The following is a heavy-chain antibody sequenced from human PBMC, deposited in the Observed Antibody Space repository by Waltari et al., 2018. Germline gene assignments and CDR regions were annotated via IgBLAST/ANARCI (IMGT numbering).Heavy chain of an antibody. J-gene: IGHJ4*02. Sequence: QLQLQESGPGLVKPSETLSLTCTVSGGSISSSSYYWGWTRQPPGKGLEWIGSIYYSGSTYYNPSLKSRVTISVDTSKNQFSLKLSSVTAADTAVYYCARVSPSGENFDYWGQGTLVTVSS. CDR3: ARVSPSGENFDY. D-gene: IGHD3-10*01. V-gene: IGHV4-39*07. CDR1: GGSISSSSYY. CDR2: IYYSGST.